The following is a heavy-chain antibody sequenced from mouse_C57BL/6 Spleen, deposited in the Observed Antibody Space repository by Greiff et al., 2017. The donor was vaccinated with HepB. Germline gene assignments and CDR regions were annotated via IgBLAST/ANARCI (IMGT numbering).Heavy chain of an antibody. CDR1: GFSLTSYG. CDR3: ASSIWDDYAMDY. D-gene: IGHD4-1*01. V-gene: IGHV2-6*03. Sequence: QVQLQQSGPGLVAPSQSLSITCTVSGFSLTSYGVHWVRQPPGKGLEWLVVIWSDGSTTYNSALKSRLSISKDNSKSQVFLKMNSLQTDDTAMYYCASSIWDDYAMDYWGQGTSVTVSS. CDR2: IWSDGST. J-gene: IGHJ4*01.